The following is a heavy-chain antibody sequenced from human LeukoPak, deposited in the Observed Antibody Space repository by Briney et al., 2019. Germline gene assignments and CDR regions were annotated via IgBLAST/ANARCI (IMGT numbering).Heavy chain of an antibody. Sequence: GSSVKVSCKASGGIFSSYAISWVRQAPGQGLEWMGRIIPILGIANYAQKFQGRVTITADKSTSTAYMDLSSPRSEDTAVYYCARDLPPYYFDYWGQGTLVTVSS. V-gene: IGHV1-69*04. CDR1: GGIFSSYA. J-gene: IGHJ4*02. CDR2: IIPILGIA. CDR3: ARDLPPYYFDY.